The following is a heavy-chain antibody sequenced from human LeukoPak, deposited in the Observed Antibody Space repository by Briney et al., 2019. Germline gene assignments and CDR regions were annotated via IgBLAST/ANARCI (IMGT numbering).Heavy chain of an antibody. Sequence: GGSLRLSCAASGFTFSNAWMNWVRQAPGKGLEWVGRIKSKTDGGTTDYAAPVKGRFTISRDDSKNTLYLQMNSLKTEDTAVYYCPYSYDPMVSVDYWAREPWSPSPQ. CDR1: GFTFSNAW. J-gene: IGHJ4*02. CDR3: PYSYDPMVSVDY. D-gene: IGHD3-22*01. CDR2: IKSKTDGGTT. V-gene: IGHV3-15*01.